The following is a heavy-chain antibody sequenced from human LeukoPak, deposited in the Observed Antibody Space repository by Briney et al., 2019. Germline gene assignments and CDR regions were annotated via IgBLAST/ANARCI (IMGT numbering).Heavy chain of an antibody. J-gene: IGHJ4*02. V-gene: IGHV4-39*01. D-gene: IGHD3-3*01. CDR1: GGSISSSSYY. CDR3: ARQGPRGVIIPVMVGTLHDY. CDR2: IYYSGST. Sequence: NPSETLSLTCTVSGGSISSSSYYWGWIRQPPGKGLEWIGSIYYSGSTYYNPSLKSRVTISVDTSKNQFSLKLSSVTAADTAVYYCARQGPRGVIIPVMVGTLHDYWGQGTLVTVSS.